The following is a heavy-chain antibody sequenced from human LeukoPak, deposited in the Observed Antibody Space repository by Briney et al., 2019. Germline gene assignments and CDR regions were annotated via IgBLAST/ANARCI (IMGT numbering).Heavy chain of an antibody. CDR1: GFTLSSYW. Sequence: QSGGSLRLSCAASGFTLSSYWMSWVRQAPGKWREWVANIKEDGSEKYYVDAVKGRFTISRDNAKNSLYLQMNSLRAEDTAVYYCARDLYCSSTSCYAGGYWGQGTLVTVSS. J-gene: IGHJ4*02. D-gene: IGHD2-2*01. CDR2: IKEDGSEK. V-gene: IGHV3-7*03. CDR3: ARDLYCSSTSCYAGGY.